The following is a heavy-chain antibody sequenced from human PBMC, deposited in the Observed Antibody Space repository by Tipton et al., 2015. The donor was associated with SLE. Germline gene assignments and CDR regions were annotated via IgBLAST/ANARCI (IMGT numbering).Heavy chain of an antibody. CDR2: INHSGST. CDR3: ARSSIFGVAIRRYYGMDV. D-gene: IGHD3-3*01. Sequence: TLSLTCAVYGGSFSGYYWSWIRQPPGKGLEWIGEINHSGSTNYNPSLKSRVTISVDTSKNQFSLKLSSVTAADTAVYYCARSSIFGVAIRRYYGMDVWGQGTTVTVSS. V-gene: IGHV4-34*01. J-gene: IGHJ6*02. CDR1: GGSFSGYY.